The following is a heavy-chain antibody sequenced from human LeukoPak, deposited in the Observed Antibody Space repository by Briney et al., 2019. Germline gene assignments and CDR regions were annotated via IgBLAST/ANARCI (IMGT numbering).Heavy chain of an antibody. CDR1: GFTFSNYW. Sequence: GSLRLSCAASGFTFSNYWMHWVRQAPGKGLVWVSRINSDGSSITSADSVKGRFTISRDNAKNTLYLQMDSLRAEDTAVYYCAKGGATVIDYWGQGTLVTVSS. CDR2: INSDGSSI. J-gene: IGHJ4*02. CDR3: AKGGATVIDY. D-gene: IGHD4-17*01. V-gene: IGHV3-74*01.